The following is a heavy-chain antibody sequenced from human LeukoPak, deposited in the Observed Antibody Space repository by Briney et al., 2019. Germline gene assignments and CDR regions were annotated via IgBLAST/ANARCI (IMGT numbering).Heavy chain of an antibody. CDR2: INPNSGGT. CDR3: ASGSAAFDY. V-gene: IGHV1-2*02. Sequence: ASVKVSCRASGYTFTGYYLHWVRQAPRQGLEWMGWINPNSGGTNYAQKFQGRVTMTRDTSITTAYMELSRLRSDDTAVYFCASGSAAFDYWGQGTLVTVSS. J-gene: IGHJ4*02. CDR1: GYTFTGYY. D-gene: IGHD6-13*01.